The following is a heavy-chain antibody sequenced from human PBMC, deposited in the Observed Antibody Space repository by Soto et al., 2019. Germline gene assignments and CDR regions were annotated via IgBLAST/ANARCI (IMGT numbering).Heavy chain of an antibody. Sequence: QVQLVQSGAEVKKSGSSVKVSCKASGDTFSSYAISWVRQAPGQGLEWMGGIIPIFGTATYAQKFQGRVTITADESTSTAYMELSSLRSEDTAVYYCARDGSGYRSRASPMDVWGQGTTVTVAS. J-gene: IGHJ6*02. D-gene: IGHD3-22*01. CDR2: IIPIFGTA. CDR3: ARDGSGYRSRASPMDV. CDR1: GDTFSSYA. V-gene: IGHV1-69*01.